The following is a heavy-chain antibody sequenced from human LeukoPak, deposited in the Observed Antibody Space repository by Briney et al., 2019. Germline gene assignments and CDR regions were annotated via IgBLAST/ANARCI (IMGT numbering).Heavy chain of an antibody. Sequence: ASVKVSCKASGYTFTSYSINWVRQAPGQGLDWMGWISAYNGNKKYAHKVQGRVTIPTDTSTSTAKMELRSLRSDDTAVYYCPRGLGGSGSYFLTFDYWGQGTLVTVSS. V-gene: IGHV1-18*01. D-gene: IGHD1-26*01. CDR1: GYTFTSYS. J-gene: IGHJ4*02. CDR2: ISAYNGNK. CDR3: PRGLGGSGSYFLTFDY.